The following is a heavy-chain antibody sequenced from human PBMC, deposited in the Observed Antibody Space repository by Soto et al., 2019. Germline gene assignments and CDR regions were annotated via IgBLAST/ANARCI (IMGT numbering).Heavy chain of an antibody. CDR2: ISYNGRS. CDR3: ARVYGGAFDY. J-gene: IGHJ4*02. D-gene: IGHD4-17*01. Sequence: SETLYLTCTVSGGSISTYVCSWIRQPPGKELEWIASISYNGRSTYIPSLKSRVTMSVDTSKKQLSLRLTSVTAADTAVYYCARVYGGAFDYWGQGTLVTVSS. V-gene: IGHV4-59*01. CDR1: GGSISTYV.